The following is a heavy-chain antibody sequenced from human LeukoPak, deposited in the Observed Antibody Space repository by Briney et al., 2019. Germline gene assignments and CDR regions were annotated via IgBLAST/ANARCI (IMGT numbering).Heavy chain of an antibody. J-gene: IGHJ4*02. Sequence: SETLSLTCAVYGGSFSGYYWSWIRQPPGKGLEWIGEINHSGSTNYNPSLRSRVTISVDTSKNQFSLKLSSVTAADTAVYYCARRGRSSSWYGYDYWGQGTLVTVSS. CDR1: GGSFSGYY. D-gene: IGHD6-13*01. CDR3: ARRGRSSSWYGYDY. V-gene: IGHV4-34*01. CDR2: INHSGST.